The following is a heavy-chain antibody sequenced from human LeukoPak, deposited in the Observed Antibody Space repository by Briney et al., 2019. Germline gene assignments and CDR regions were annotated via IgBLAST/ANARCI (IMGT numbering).Heavy chain of an antibody. CDR1: GFTFSSYS. Sequence: GGSLRLSCAASGFTFSSYSMNWVRQAPGKGLEWVSSISGSSSYIYYADSVKGRFTISRDNAKKSLYLQMNSLRAEDTAVYYCARDQSSVAGTTYNWFDPWGQGTLVTVSS. CDR2: ISGSSSYI. V-gene: IGHV3-21*01. D-gene: IGHD6-19*01. J-gene: IGHJ5*02. CDR3: ARDQSSVAGTTYNWFDP.